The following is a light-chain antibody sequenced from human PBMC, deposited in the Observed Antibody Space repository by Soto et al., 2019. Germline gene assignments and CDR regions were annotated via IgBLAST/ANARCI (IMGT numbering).Light chain of an antibody. CDR3: QQYNDYSWT. V-gene: IGKV1-5*03. CDR1: QSISAW. CDR2: KAS. Sequence: DIQMTPSPFTLSASGGDRGCVNFRASQSISAWLAWYQQKPGKAPRLLIYKASTLEIGVPSRFSGSGSGTEFTLTISSLQPDDVAIYYCQQYNDYSWTFGQGTKVDIK. J-gene: IGKJ1*01.